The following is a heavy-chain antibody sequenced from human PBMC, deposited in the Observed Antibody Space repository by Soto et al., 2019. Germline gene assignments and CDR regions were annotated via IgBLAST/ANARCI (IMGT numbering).Heavy chain of an antibody. Sequence: QVQLVQSGAEVKKAGASVKVSCKASGYTFYRYGITWVRQAPGQGLEWMGWINPSNDNTNYAQKFRGRVTMTTDASTSTAHVELRSLKSDDTAVYYCARDTQQDSNGYYLEWFDPWGQGTLGTVSS. D-gene: IGHD3-22*01. CDR3: ARDTQQDSNGYYLEWFDP. CDR2: INPSNDNT. J-gene: IGHJ5*02. V-gene: IGHV1-18*01. CDR1: GYTFYRYG.